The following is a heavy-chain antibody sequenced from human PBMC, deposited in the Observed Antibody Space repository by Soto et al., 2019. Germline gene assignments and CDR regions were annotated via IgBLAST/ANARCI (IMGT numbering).Heavy chain of an antibody. CDR3: ARVWITQDSGSYFSD. CDR2: IYHGGST. Sequence: PSETLSLTCAVSGGSISSSHWWSWVRQPPGKGLEWIGEIYHGGSTNYNPSLKSRVTISVDKSKNQFSLKLSSVTAADTAVYYCARVWITQDSGSYFSDWGQGTLVTVSS. D-gene: IGHD1-26*01. CDR1: GGSISSSHW. J-gene: IGHJ4*02. V-gene: IGHV4-4*02.